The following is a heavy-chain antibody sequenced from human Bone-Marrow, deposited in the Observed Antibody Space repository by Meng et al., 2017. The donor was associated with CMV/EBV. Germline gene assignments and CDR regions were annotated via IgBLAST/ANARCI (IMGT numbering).Heavy chain of an antibody. J-gene: IGHJ5*02. CDR1: GDTFSSYA. V-gene: IGHV1-69*10. CDR3: VGVPDYNWFDP. D-gene: IGHD2-2*01. Sequence: SVKVSCKASGDTFSSYAISWVRQAPGQGLEWMGGIIPILGIANYAQKFQGRVTITADKSTSTAYMELSRLGSEDTDVYYCVGVPDYNWFDPWGQGTLVTVSS. CDR2: IIPILGIA.